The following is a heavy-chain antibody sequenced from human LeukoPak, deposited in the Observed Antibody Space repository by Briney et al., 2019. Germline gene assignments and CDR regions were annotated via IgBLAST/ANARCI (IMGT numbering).Heavy chain of an antibody. CDR3: ARDRLGYSFDY. D-gene: IGHD4-11*01. CDR1: GFTVSSNY. Sequence: SGGSLRLSCAASGFTVSSNYMSWVRQAPGKGLEWVSTIYSGGSTYYADTVKGRFTISRDKSKNTLYLQMNSLRAEDTAVYYCARDRLGYSFDYWGQGTLVTVSS. V-gene: IGHV3-53*01. CDR2: IYSGGST. J-gene: IGHJ4*02.